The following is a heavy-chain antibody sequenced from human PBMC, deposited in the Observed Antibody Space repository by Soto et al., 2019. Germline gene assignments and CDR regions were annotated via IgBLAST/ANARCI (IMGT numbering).Heavy chain of an antibody. CDR2: IYYSGST. D-gene: IGHD3-10*01. Sequence: SETLSLTCTVSGGSISSGDYYWSWIRQPPGKGLEWIGYIYYSGSTYYNPSLKSRVTISVDTSKNQFFLNLMSVTAADTAVYYCARDASGRPATYWGQGILVTVSS. V-gene: IGHV4-30-4*02. CDR3: ARDASGRPATY. CDR1: GGSISSGDYY. J-gene: IGHJ4*02.